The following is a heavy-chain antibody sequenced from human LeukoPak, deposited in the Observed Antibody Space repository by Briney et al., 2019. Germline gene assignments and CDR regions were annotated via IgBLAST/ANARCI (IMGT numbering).Heavy chain of an antibody. CDR2: ISSSGSTI. V-gene: IGHV3-11*01. D-gene: IGHD5-24*01. Sequence: PGGSLRLSCAASGFTFSDYYMSWIRQAPGKGLEWVSYISSSGSTIYYADSVKGRFTISRDNAKNSLYLQMNSLRAEDTAVYYCAKDRDGYNSPFDYWGQGTLVTVSS. CDR1: GFTFSDYY. CDR3: AKDRDGYNSPFDY. J-gene: IGHJ4*02.